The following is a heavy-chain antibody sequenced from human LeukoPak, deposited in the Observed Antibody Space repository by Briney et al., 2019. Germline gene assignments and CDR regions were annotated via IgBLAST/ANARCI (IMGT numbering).Heavy chain of an antibody. CDR2: IRYDGSNK. D-gene: IGHD5-12*01. Sequence: GGSLRLSCAASGFTFSDNYMTWVRQAPGKGLEWVAFIRYDGSNKYYADSVKGRFTISRDNSKNTLYLQMDSLRTEDTAVYYCAAWLTQLDYWGQGTLVTVSS. J-gene: IGHJ4*02. CDR1: GFTFSDNY. CDR3: AAWLTQLDY. V-gene: IGHV3-30*02.